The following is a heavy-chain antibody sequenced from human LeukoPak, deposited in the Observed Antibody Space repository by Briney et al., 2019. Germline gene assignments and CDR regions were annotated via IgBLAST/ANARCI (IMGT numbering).Heavy chain of an antibody. CDR1: GGSISSYY. CDR2: IYYSGST. Sequence: SETLSLTCTVSGGSISSYYWSWIRQPPGKGLEWIGYIYYSGSTNYNPSLKSRVTISVDTSKNQCSLKLSSVTAADTAVYYCARVGSSTNGEIDYWGQGTLVTVSS. D-gene: IGHD2-2*01. V-gene: IGHV4-59*01. CDR3: ARVGSSTNGEIDY. J-gene: IGHJ4*02.